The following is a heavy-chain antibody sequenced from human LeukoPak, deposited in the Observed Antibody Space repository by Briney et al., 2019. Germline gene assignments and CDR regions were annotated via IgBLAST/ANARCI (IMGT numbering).Heavy chain of an antibody. V-gene: IGHV3-33*01. D-gene: IGHD2-2*02. J-gene: IGHJ4*02. CDR2: IWYDGSNK. CDR3: ARDEGIVVVPAAIPNY. Sequence: GSLRLSCAASGFTFSSYGMHWVRQAPGKGLEWVAVIWYDGSNKYYADSVKGRFTISRDNSKNTLYLQMNSLRAEDTAVYYCARDEGIVVVPAAIPNYWGQGTLVTVSS. CDR1: GFTFSSYG.